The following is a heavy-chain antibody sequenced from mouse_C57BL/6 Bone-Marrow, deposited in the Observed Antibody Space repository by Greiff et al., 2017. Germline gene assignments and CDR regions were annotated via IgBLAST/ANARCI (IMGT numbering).Heavy chain of an antibody. CDR2: INPGSGGT. V-gene: IGHV1-54*01. D-gene: IGHD1-1*01. CDR1: GYAFTNYL. CDR3: ARTLLRGMDY. J-gene: IGHJ4*01. Sequence: QVQLKQSGAELVRPGTSVKVSCKASGYAFTNYLIEWVKQRPGQGLEWIGVINPGSGGTNYNAKFKGKATLTADQSSSTAYMKRSSLTSDDSAVYCCARTLLRGMDYWGQGTSVTVSS.